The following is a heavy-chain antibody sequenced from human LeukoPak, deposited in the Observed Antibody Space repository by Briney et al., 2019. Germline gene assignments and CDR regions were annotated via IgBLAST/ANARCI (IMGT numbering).Heavy chain of an antibody. CDR2: IYTSGST. Sequence: TSETLCLTCTVSGGSINSGSYYWTWIRQPAGKGVEWIGRIYTSGSTNYNPSLKSRVTISVDTSKNQFSLKLSSVTAADTAVYYCARGGDIRSGSYTSDYWGQGTLVTVSS. D-gene: IGHD3-10*01. CDR1: GGSINSGSYY. J-gene: IGHJ4*02. V-gene: IGHV4-61*02. CDR3: ARGGDIRSGSYTSDY.